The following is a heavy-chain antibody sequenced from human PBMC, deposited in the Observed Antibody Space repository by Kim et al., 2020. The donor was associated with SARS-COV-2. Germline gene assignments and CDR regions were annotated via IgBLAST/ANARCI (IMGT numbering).Heavy chain of an antibody. V-gene: IGHV3-33*01. D-gene: IGHD2-15*01. CDR3: APLGADFDY. CDR2: IWYDGSNK. CDR1: GFTFSSYA. Sequence: GGSLRLSCAASGFTFSSYAMHWVRQAPGKGLEWVAVIWYDGSNKYYADSVKGRFTISRDNSKNTLYLQMNSLRAEDTAVYYCAPLGADFDYWGQGTLVTVSS. J-gene: IGHJ4*02.